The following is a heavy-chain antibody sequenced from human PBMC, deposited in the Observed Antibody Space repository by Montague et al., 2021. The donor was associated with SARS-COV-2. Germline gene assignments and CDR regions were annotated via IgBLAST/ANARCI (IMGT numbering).Heavy chain of an antibody. CDR2: LHYAGSA. CDR1: GGSFSSGDYY. J-gene: IGHJ4*02. CDR3: VATYNGNWYYFDY. V-gene: IGHV4-39*01. D-gene: IGHD6-13*01. Sequence: SETLSLTCSVSGGSFSSGDYYWGWLRQAPGKGLEWIGDLHYAGSAYYNPSLRSRVTISADTSKNQFSLKLSSVTAADTAVYYCVATYNGNWYYFDYWGQGTLVTVSS.